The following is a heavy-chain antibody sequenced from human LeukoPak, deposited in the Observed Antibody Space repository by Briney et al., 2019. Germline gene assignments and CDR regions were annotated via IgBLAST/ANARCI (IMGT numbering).Heavy chain of an antibody. CDR3: ARDLGGNALDI. D-gene: IGHD3-16*01. V-gene: IGHV1-2*02. J-gene: IGHJ3*02. Sequence: GASVKVSCKASGYTFTANYMHWARPAPGQGLEYMGWINSNSGGANYAQKFHGRVTMTRHTSISTVYMELSGLTSDDTAVYYCARDLGGNALDIWGQGTVVTVSS. CDR1: GYTFTANY. CDR2: INSNSGGA.